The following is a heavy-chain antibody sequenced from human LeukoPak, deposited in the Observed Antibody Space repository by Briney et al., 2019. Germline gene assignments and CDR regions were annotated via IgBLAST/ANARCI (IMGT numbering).Heavy chain of an antibody. D-gene: IGHD5/OR15-5a*01. Sequence: ASVKVSCTASGYTFTGYYMHWVRQGPGQGLEWMGWINPNNGGTNYAQKFQGRVTMTRDASISTAYMELSRLRSDDTAVYYCARARVDGWGQGTLVTVSS. V-gene: IGHV1-2*02. J-gene: IGHJ4*02. CDR1: GYTFTGYY. CDR3: ARARVDG. CDR2: INPNNGGT.